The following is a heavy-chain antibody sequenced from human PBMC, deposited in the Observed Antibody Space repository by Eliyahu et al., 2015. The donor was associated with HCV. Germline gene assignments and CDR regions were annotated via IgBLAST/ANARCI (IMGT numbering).Heavy chain of an antibody. D-gene: IGHD3-3*01. V-gene: IGHV1-58*01. CDR2: IVVDTGNT. Sequence: QMQLVQSGPEVKKPGTSVKVSCKASXFTFSXSAXQWVRQARGQRLEWIGWIVVDTGNTNYAQMFRERVTITRDMSTRTAYMTLSSLTSEDTAVYYCATMTGDYWGQGTLVTVSS. CDR1: XFTFSXSA. J-gene: IGHJ4*02. CDR3: ATMTGDY.